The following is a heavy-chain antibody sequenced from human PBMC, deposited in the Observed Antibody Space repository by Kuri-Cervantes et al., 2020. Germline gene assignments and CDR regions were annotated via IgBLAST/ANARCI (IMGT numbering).Heavy chain of an antibody. CDR1: GGTFSSYA. D-gene: IGHD5-12*01. V-gene: IGHV1-69*13. Sequence: SVNVSCKASGGTFSSYAISWVRQAPGQGLEWMGGIIPIFGTANYAQKFQGRVKITADESTSTAYMELSSLRSEDTAVYYCAGDRYGGSGYASEYYFDYWGQGTLVTVSS. J-gene: IGHJ4*02. CDR2: IIPIFGTA. CDR3: AGDRYGGSGYASEYYFDY.